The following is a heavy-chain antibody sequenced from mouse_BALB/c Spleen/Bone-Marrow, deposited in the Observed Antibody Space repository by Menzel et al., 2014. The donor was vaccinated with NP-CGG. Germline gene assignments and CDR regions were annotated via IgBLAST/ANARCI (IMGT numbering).Heavy chain of an antibody. J-gene: IGHJ3*01. Sequence: QVTLKECGPGILQPSQTLSLTCSFSGFSLSTYGIGVGWIRQPSGKGLEWLAHIWWNDNNYYNTALKSRLTISKDTSNNQVFLKIASVDTADTATYSCARASYYAFTYWGQGTLVTVSA. V-gene: IGHV8-11*01. CDR1: GFSLSTYGIG. CDR2: IWWNDNN. D-gene: IGHD1-1*01. CDR3: ARASYYAFTY.